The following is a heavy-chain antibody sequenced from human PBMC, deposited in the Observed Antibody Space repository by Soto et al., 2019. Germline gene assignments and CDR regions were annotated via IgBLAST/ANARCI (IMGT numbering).Heavy chain of an antibody. V-gene: IGHV3-15*07. J-gene: IGHJ4*02. D-gene: IGHD2-15*01. CDR1: GFTFTYAW. CDR2: IKSKIHGGTT. Sequence: EVRLVESGGGLVKPGGSLRLSCAASGFTFTYAWMNWVRQAPGKVLEWVGRIKSKIHGGTTDYAAPVKGRFTISRDDSKNTLYLQMNSLKTEDTAMYYCTSHPQDTSDDWGQGTLVTVSS. CDR3: TSHPQDTSDD.